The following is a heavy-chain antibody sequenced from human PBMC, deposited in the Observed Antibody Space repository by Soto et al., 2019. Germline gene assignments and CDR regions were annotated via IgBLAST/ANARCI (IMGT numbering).Heavy chain of an antibody. D-gene: IGHD5-12*01. J-gene: IGHJ4*02. CDR3: VRDRGYTGYDLEY. CDR2: IKQDGSEK. Sequence: GGSLRLSCAASGFTFSSYWMSWVRQAPGKGLEWVANIKQDGSEKYYVDSVKGRFTISRDNAKNSLYLQMNSLRDDYTAVYYCVRDRGYTGYDLEYWGKGTLVTVSS. CDR1: GFTFSSYW. V-gene: IGHV3-7*01.